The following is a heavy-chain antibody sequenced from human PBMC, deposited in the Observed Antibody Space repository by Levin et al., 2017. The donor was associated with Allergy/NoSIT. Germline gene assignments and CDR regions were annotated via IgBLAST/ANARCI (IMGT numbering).Heavy chain of an antibody. D-gene: IGHD2-15*01. CDR3: VCSRTLDY. J-gene: IGHJ4*02. V-gene: IGHV3-7*01. Sequence: GGSLRLSCEASGFTFSSYWMSWVRQAPGKGLEWVANIKQDGSDKYYVDSVKGRFTISRDNAKNSLYLQMNSLRAEDTAVYYCVCSRTLDYWGQGTLVTVSS. CDR2: IKQDGSDK. CDR1: GFTFSSYW.